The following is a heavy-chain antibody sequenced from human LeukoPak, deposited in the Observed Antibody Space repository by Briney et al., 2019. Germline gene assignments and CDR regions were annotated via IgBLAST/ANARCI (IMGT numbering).Heavy chain of an antibody. CDR3: ARDNLYGSGPQDYYGMDV. V-gene: IGHV3-48*02. CDR2: ISSSSSTI. J-gene: IGHJ6*02. Sequence: GGSLRLSCAASGFTFSSYSMNWVRQAPGKGLEWVSYISSSSSTIYYADSVKGRFTISRDNAKNSLYLQMNSLRDEDTAVYYCARDNLYGSGPQDYYGMDVWGQGTTVTVSS. D-gene: IGHD3-10*01. CDR1: GFTFSSYS.